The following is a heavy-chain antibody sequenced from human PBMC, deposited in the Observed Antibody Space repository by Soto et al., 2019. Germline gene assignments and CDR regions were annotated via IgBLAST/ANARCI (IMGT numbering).Heavy chain of an antibody. CDR2: IYHSGST. Sequence: SETLSLTCVVSGYSISSGYYWGWIRQPPGKGLEWIGSIYHSGSTYYNPSLKSRVTISVDTSKNQFSLKLSSVTATDTAVYYCARLRGIYGDYYYFDYWGQGTLVTVSS. CDR3: ARLRGIYGDYYYFDY. V-gene: IGHV4-38-2*01. D-gene: IGHD4-17*01. CDR1: GYSISSGYY. J-gene: IGHJ4*02.